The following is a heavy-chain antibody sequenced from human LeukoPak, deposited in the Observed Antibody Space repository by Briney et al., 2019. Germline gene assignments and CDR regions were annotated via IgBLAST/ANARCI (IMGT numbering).Heavy chain of an antibody. D-gene: IGHD2-2*01. Sequence: ASVKVSCKASGGTFSSYAISWVRQAPGQGLEWMGGIIPIFGTANYAQKFQGRVTITRNTSISTAYMELSSLRSEDTAVYYCARVRRQLLGFDPWGQGTLVTVSS. J-gene: IGHJ5*02. V-gene: IGHV1-69*05. CDR3: ARVRRQLLGFDP. CDR1: GGTFSSYA. CDR2: IIPIFGTA.